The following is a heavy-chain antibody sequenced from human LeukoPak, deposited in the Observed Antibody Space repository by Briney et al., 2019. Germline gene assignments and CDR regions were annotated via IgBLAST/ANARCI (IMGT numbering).Heavy chain of an antibody. J-gene: IGHJ4*02. CDR1: GGSISSGGYY. Sequence: PSETLSLTCIVSGGSISSGGYYWSWIRQHPGKGLEWIGYIYYSGSTYYNPSLKSRVTISVDTSKNQFSLKLSSVTAADTAVYYCAREGQKAFDYWGQGTLVTVSS. V-gene: IGHV4-31*03. CDR2: IYYSGST. CDR3: AREGQKAFDY.